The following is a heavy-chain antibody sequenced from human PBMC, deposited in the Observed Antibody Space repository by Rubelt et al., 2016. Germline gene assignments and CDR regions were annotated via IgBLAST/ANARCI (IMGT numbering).Heavy chain of an antibody. CDR1: SSYY. D-gene: IGHD2-2*01. V-gene: IGHV4-59*08. Sequence: SSYYLTWIRQPPGKGLEYIGYIYYGGSTNYNPSFKSRVTMSVDTSKNQFSQKLSSVTAADTAVYYCVRLPGYCTSTSCYGNYVMDVWGQGTTVTVSS. CDR3: VRLPGYCTSTSCYGNYVMDV. J-gene: IGHJ6*02. CDR2: IYYGGST.